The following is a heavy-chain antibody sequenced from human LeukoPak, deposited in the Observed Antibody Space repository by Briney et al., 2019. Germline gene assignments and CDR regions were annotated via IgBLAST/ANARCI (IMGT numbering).Heavy chain of an antibody. CDR3: ARQNYASSGYPYFDY. CDR2: ISSSSSYI. V-gene: IGHV3-21*01. Sequence: GGSLRLSCAASGFTFSSYSMNWVRQAPGKGLEWVSSISSSSSYIYYADSVKGRFTISRDNAKNSLYLQMNSLRAEDTAVYYCARQNYASSGYPYFDYWGQGTLVTVSS. CDR1: GFTFSSYS. J-gene: IGHJ4*02. D-gene: IGHD3-22*01.